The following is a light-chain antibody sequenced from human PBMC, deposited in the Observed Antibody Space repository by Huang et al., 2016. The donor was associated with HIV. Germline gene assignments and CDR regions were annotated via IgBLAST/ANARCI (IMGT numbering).Light chain of an antibody. CDR2: WAS. J-gene: IGKJ4*01. Sequence: DIVMTQSPDSLAVSLGERATINCKSSQSVLYSSNNNNYLAWSQQKPGQPPKLLIYWASTRESGVPDRFRGSGSGTDFTLTISSLQAEDVAVYYCQQYYSTPLTFGGGTKVEIK. V-gene: IGKV4-1*01. CDR3: QQYYSTPLT. CDR1: QSVLYSSNNNNY.